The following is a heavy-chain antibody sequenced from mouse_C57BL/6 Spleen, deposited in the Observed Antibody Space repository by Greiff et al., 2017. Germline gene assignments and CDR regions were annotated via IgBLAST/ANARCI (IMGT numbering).Heavy chain of an antibody. CDR1: GYTFTSYW. Sequence: QVQLQQSGAELVKPGASVKMSCKASGYTFTSYWITWVKQRPGQGLEWIGDIYPGSGSTNYNEKFKSKATLTVDTSSSTAYMQLSSLTSEDSAVYYCASGTAQVYYAMDYWGQGTSVTVSS. D-gene: IGHD3-2*02. CDR2: IYPGSGST. V-gene: IGHV1-55*01. J-gene: IGHJ4*01. CDR3: ASGTAQVYYAMDY.